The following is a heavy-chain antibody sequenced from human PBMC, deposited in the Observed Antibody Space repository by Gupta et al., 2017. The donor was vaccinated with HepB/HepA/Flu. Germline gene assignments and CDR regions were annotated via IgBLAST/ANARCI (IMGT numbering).Heavy chain of an antibody. J-gene: IGHJ4*02. CDR1: GFAINDYA. Sequence: EVQLVESGGGLVQPGGSLRLSCEVSGFAINDYAMHWVRQFPGKGLEWVSLIKGSAGRTQYADSVEGRFTISRDHSKNSLYLQMNSLRIEDTAIYYCAKDFYYDSSGYRIGHWGQGTLVTVSS. CDR2: IKGSAGRT. CDR3: AKDFYYDSSGYRIGH. V-gene: IGHV3-43*02. D-gene: IGHD3-22*01.